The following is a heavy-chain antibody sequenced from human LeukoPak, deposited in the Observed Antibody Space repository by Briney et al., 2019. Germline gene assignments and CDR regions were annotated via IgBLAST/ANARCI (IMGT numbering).Heavy chain of an antibody. CDR3: ARGSRPLREQHWYFDL. D-gene: IGHD1/OR15-1a*01. Sequence: SETLSLTCTVSGDSISSYYWSWIRQPPGKGLEWIGYIYYSGSTNYNPSLKSRVTISVDTSKNQFSLKLSSVTAADTAVYYCARGSRPLREQHWYFDLWGRGTLVTVSS. CDR2: IYYSGST. CDR1: GDSISSYY. V-gene: IGHV4-59*01. J-gene: IGHJ2*01.